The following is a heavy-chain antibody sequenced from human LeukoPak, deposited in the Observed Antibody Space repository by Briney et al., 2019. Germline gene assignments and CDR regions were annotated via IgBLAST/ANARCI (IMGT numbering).Heavy chain of an antibody. J-gene: IGHJ3*02. CDR1: GGSISSYY. Sequence: PSETLSLTCTVSGGSISSYYWSWIRQPPGKGLEWIGYIYYSGSTNYNPSLKSRVTISVDTSKNQFSLKLSSVTAADTAVYYCARDPDTYYYDSSSDAFDIWGQGTMVTVSS. D-gene: IGHD3-22*01. CDR2: IYYSGST. CDR3: ARDPDTYYYDSSSDAFDI. V-gene: IGHV4-59*12.